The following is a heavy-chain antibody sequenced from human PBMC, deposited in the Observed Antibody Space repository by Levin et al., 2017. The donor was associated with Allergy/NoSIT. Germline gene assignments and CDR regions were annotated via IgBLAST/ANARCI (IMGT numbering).Heavy chain of an antibody. CDR2: ISEDSTFT. CDR1: GFTFSSSS. V-gene: IGHV3-48*01. CDR3: ARAQGRYARSSTFDY. D-gene: IGHD6-6*01. J-gene: IGHJ4*02. Sequence: LSLTCAASGFTFSSSSMNWVRPAPGKGLEWLSYISEDSTFTYYAGSVKGRFTISRDNAKNSLYLQMNSLGPEDTAVFYCARAQGRYARSSTFDYWGQGTLVTVSS.